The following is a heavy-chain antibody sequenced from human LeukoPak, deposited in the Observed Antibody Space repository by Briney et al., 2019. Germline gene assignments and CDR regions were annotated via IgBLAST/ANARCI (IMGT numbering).Heavy chain of an antibody. Sequence: AGGSLRLSCAASGFTFSSYSMNWVRQAPGKGLEWISYISSSSSTVYYADSVKGRFTIFRDNAKNSLFLQMDSLRVEDTAVYYCARVDCSGGSCYSSLDYWGQGTLITVSS. V-gene: IGHV3-48*01. D-gene: IGHD2-15*01. CDR3: ARVDCSGGSCYSSLDY. CDR2: ISSSSSTV. CDR1: GFTFSSYS. J-gene: IGHJ4*02.